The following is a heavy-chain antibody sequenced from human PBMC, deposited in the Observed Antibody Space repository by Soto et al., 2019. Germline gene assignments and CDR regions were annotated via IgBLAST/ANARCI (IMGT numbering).Heavy chain of an antibody. CDR3: ARDRRMYSSGWQMPGFDY. V-gene: IGHV1-69*01. D-gene: IGHD6-19*01. Sequence: QVQLVQSGAEVKKPGSSVKVSCKASGGTFSSYAISWVRQAPGQGLEWMGGIIPIFGTANYAQKFQGRVTITANESTSTAYMELSSLRSEDTAVYYCARDRRMYSSGWQMPGFDYWGQGTLVTVSS. CDR2: IIPIFGTA. J-gene: IGHJ4*02. CDR1: GGTFSSYA.